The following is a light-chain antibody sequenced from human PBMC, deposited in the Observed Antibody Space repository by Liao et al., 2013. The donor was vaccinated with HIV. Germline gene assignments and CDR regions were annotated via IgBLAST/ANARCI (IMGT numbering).Light chain of an antibody. CDR3: QAWDSSTAE. V-gene: IGLV3-1*01. J-gene: IGLJ2*01. Sequence: SYELTQPPSVSVSPGQTASITCSGDKLGEKYACWYQQKPGQSPVLVIYEDTKRPSGIPERFSGSNSGNTANLTISGTQTMDEADYYCQAWDSSTAEFGGGTKLTVL. CDR1: KLGEKY. CDR2: EDT.